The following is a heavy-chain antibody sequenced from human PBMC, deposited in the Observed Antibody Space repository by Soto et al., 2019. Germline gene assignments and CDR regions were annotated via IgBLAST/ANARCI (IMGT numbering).Heavy chain of an antibody. CDR2: IWYDGSNK. Sequence: SLRLSCAASGFTFSSYGMHWVRQAPGKGLEWVAVIWYDGSNKYYADSVKGRFTISRDNSKNTLYLQMNSLRAEDTAVYYCAKTPVTLTPPPPANFDYWGQGTLVTVSS. CDR3: AKTPVTLTPPPPANFDY. CDR1: GFTFSSYG. V-gene: IGHV3-33*06. J-gene: IGHJ4*02. D-gene: IGHD2-2*01.